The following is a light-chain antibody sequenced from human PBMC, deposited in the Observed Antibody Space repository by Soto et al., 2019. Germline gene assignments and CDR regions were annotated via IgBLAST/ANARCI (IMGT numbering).Light chain of an antibody. CDR2: AVS. J-gene: IGLJ3*02. CDR3: FSYTASDMLV. V-gene: IGLV2-11*01. Sequence: QSALTQPGSGSASPGKSGTISCTGTNSDVGAYTFVSWYQQLPGKAPKLIISAVSYRPSGVPDRFSGSKSGNTASLTISGLQTEDEADYYFFSYTASDMLVFGGGTKVNVL. CDR1: NSDVGAYTF.